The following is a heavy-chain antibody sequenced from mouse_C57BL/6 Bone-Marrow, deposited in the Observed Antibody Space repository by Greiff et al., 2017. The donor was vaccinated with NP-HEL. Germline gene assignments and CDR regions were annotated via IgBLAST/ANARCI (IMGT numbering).Heavy chain of an antibody. J-gene: IGHJ4*01. D-gene: IGHD1-1*01. V-gene: IGHV14-4*01. Sequence: VQLQQSGAELVRPGASVKLSCTVSGFNIKDDYMHWVKQRPEQGLEWIGWIDPENGDTEYASKFQGKATITADPSSNTAYLQLSSLTSEETAVDYCTTGGSSPYARDYWGQGTSVTVSS. CDR2: IDPENGDT. CDR3: TTGGSSPYARDY. CDR1: GFNIKDDY.